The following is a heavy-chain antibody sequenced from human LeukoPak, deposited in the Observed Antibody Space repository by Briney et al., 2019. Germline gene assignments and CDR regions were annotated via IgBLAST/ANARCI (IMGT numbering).Heavy chain of an antibody. V-gene: IGHV4-4*09. D-gene: IGHD3-9*01. CDR1: GGSISSYY. CDR3: ARLFPGSSVYFD. CDR2: IYTSGST. Sequence: PSETLSLTCTVSGGSISSYYWSWIRQPPGKGLEWIGYIYTSGSTNYNPSLKSRVTISVDTSKNQFSLKLSSVTAADTAVYYCARLFPGSSVYFDGGQGTLVTVSS. J-gene: IGHJ4*02.